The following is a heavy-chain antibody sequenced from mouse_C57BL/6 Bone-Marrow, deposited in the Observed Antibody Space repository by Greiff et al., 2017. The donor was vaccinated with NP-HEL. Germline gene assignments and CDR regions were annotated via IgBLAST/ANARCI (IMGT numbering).Heavy chain of an antibody. J-gene: IGHJ3*01. CDR2: INPYNGGT. D-gene: IGHD4-1*01. CDR3: ARMTGTRGFAY. CDR1: GYTFTDYY. V-gene: IGHV1-19*01. Sequence: EVQRVESGPVLVKPGASVKMSCKASGYTFTDYYMNWVKQSHGKSLEWIGVINPYNGGTSYNQKFKGKATLTVDKSSSTAYMELNSLTSEDSAVYYCARMTGTRGFAYWGQGTLVTVSA.